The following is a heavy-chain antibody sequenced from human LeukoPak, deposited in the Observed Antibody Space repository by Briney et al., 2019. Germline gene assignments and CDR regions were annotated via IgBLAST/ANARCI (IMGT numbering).Heavy chain of an antibody. CDR2: ISSSSSYI. CDR3: ARVLVGGSRAYYDFWSGSLGEDAFDI. V-gene: IGHV3-21*01. D-gene: IGHD3-3*01. J-gene: IGHJ3*02. CDR1: GFTFSSYS. Sequence: GGSLRLSYAASGFTFSSYSMNWVRQAPGKGLEWVSSISSSSSYIYYADSVKGRFTVSRDNAKNSLYLQMNSLRAEDTAVYYCARVLVGGSRAYYDFWSGSLGEDAFDIWGQGTMVTVSS.